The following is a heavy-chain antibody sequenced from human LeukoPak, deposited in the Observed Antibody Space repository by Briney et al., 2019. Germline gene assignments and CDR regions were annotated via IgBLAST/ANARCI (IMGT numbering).Heavy chain of an antibody. Sequence: SETLSLTCTVSGGSISSYYWSWIRQPPGKGLEWIGYIYYSGSTNYNPSLKSRVTISVDTSKNQFSLKLSSVTAADTAVYYCASTMTTVTIDAFDIWGQGTMVTVSS. D-gene: IGHD4-17*01. CDR2: IYYSGST. J-gene: IGHJ3*02. CDR1: GGSISSYY. CDR3: ASTMTTVTIDAFDI. V-gene: IGHV4-59*08.